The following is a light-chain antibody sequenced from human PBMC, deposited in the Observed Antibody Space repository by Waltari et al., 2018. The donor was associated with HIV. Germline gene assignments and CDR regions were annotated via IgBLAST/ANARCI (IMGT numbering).Light chain of an antibody. V-gene: IGLV1-47*01. CDR2: RNS. Sequence: QSALTPPPSTSGTPGQTVTIPCSCSSSNIGDNYVSWYQQLPGTAPKPLLYRNSQRPSGVRDRFSGSKSGTSASLAINDLRSEDEAEYHCAAWDDSLSGWVFGGGTNLTVL. J-gene: IGLJ3*02. CDR3: AAWDDSLSGWV. CDR1: SSNIGDNY.